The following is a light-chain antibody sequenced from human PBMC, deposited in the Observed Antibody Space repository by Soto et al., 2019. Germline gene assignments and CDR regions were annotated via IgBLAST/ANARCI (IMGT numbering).Light chain of an antibody. CDR1: QSVTYN. CDR3: QQYNDWMWT. Sequence: ETMLTQSPATLSASPGERVTLSCRATQSVTYNLAWYQQKPGQAPRLLIYGASTRATGIPARFSGRGSGTEFNLTITRLQSEDFAVYECQQYNDWMWTFGQGTKVDIK. V-gene: IGKV3-15*01. J-gene: IGKJ1*01. CDR2: GAS.